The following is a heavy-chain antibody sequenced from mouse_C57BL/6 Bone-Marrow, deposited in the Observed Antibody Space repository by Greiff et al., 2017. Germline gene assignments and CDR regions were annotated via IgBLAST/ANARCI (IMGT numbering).Heavy chain of an antibody. Sequence: EVMLVESGGGLVQPGGSMKLSCAASGFTFSDAWMDWVRQSPEKGLEWVAEIRNKANNHATYYAESVKGRFTISRDDSKSSVYLQMNSLRAEYTGIYYCTRKDYYGSSCYFDYWGQGTTLTVSS. CDR2: IRNKANNHAT. D-gene: IGHD1-1*01. J-gene: IGHJ2*01. CDR1: GFTFSDAW. V-gene: IGHV6-6*01. CDR3: TRKDYYGSSCYFDY.